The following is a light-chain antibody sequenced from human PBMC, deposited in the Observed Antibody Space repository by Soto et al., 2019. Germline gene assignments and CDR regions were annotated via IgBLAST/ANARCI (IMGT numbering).Light chain of an antibody. CDR2: GAS. Sequence: EIVLTQSPGTLSLSPGERATLFCRASQSVSSGYLAWYQQKPGQAPRLLIYGASSRATGIPDRFSGSGSGTDFTLTISRVDPEDFAVYYCQQYGGSSTFGQGTRLEIE. CDR1: QSVSSGY. CDR3: QQYGGSST. V-gene: IGKV3-20*01. J-gene: IGKJ5*01.